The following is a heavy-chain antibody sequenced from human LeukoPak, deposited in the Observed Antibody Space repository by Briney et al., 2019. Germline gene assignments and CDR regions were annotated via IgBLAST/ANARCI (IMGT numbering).Heavy chain of an antibody. CDR1: GFTFSNSY. V-gene: IGHV3-7*04. CDR2: INPDGSQK. J-gene: IGHJ4*02. Sequence: GGSLRLSCGASGFTFSNSYLGCVRQTPGRGLEWVAYINPDGSQKFYVASMEGRFTISRDNAQSSLYLQMDSLRGEDSARYYCARATRWSFDSWGLGSLVTVSS. CDR3: ARATRWSFDS. D-gene: IGHD1-26*01.